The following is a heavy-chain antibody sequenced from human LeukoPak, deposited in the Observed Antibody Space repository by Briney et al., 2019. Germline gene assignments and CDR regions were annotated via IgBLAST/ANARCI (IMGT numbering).Heavy chain of an antibody. D-gene: IGHD5-12*01. Sequence: GGSLRLSCAASGFTFSSYAMSWVRQAPGKGLEWVSAISGSGGSTYYADSVKGRFTISRDNSKNTLYLQMNSLRAEDTAVYYCAKDGNSGYVLHVDDYYYGMDVWGQGTTVTVSS. J-gene: IGHJ6*02. CDR1: GFTFSSYA. CDR2: ISGSGGST. CDR3: AKDGNSGYVLHVDDYYYGMDV. V-gene: IGHV3-23*01.